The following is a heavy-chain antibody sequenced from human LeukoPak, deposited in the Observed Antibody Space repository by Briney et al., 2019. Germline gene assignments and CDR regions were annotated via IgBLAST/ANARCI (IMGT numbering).Heavy chain of an antibody. V-gene: IGHV3-7*01. Sequence: GGSLRLSCAASGFTFSNYWMSWVRQAPGKGLEWVANMYQDGSEKYYVDSVKGRFTISRDNAKNPLYLQMNSLRAEDTAVYYCARASLLQLWPYWGQGTLVTVSS. CDR3: ARASLLQLWPY. J-gene: IGHJ4*02. CDR1: GFTFSNYW. D-gene: IGHD5-18*01. CDR2: MYQDGSEK.